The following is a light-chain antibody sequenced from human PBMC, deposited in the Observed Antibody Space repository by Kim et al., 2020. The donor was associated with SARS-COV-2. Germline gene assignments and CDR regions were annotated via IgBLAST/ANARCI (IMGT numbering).Light chain of an antibody. CDR1: SNDIGSTNR. Sequence: GQSLTVSCPGTSNDIGSTNRGSWYQQPPGTAPKLIIYDVTNRPSGVPARFSESKSANTASLTISELQAEDEADYFCSSYTTSWTYVFGTGTKVTVL. CDR3: SSYTTSWTYV. CDR2: DVT. V-gene: IGLV2-18*02. J-gene: IGLJ1*01.